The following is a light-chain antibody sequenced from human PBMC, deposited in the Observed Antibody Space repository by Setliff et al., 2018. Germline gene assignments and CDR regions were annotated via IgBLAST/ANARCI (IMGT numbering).Light chain of an antibody. CDR3: TSYAGSNNYV. CDR2: DVT. V-gene: IGLV2-8*01. CDR1: SSDVGGYHY. Sequence: QSVLTQPASVSGSPGQSITISCTGTSSDVGGYHYVSWYQQYPGEVPKLIIYDVTERPSGVPDRFSGSKSGNTASLTVSVLQAEDEADYYCTSYAGSNNYVFGTGTKVTVL. J-gene: IGLJ1*01.